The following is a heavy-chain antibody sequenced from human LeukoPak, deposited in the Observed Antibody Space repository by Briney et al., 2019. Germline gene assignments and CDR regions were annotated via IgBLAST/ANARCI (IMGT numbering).Heavy chain of an antibody. CDR2: IYYSGST. J-gene: IGHJ3*02. CDR3: ARGLGDPDAIGAFDI. D-gene: IGHD4-17*01. Sequence: PSETLSLTCTVSGGSISSGGYYWSWIRQHPEKGLEWIGYIYYSGSTYYNPSLKSRVTISVDTSKNQFSLKLSSVTAADTAVYYCARGLGDPDAIGAFDIWGQGTMVTVSS. V-gene: IGHV4-31*03. CDR1: GGSISSGGYY.